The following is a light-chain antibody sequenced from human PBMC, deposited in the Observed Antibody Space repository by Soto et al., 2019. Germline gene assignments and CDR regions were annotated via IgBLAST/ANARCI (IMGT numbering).Light chain of an antibody. J-gene: IGKJ1*01. V-gene: IGKV3-20*01. CDR1: QSVRSTY. CDR3: QQYGSTPLT. CDR2: GAT. Sequence: EIVLTQSPGTLSLSPGERTTLSCRASQSVRSTYLAWYQQRPGQAPRLLIYGATSRATGIPDRFQGSGSGTDFTLTISRLEPEDFAEYFCQQYGSTPLTFGQGTKVDIK.